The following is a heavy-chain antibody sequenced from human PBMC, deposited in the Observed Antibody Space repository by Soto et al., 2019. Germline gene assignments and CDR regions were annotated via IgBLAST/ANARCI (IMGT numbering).Heavy chain of an antibody. CDR2: ISPSGGTT. Sequence: EVQLLESGGGLVQPGGSLRLSCVDSGFTFSTYSMIWVRQAPGKGLEWVSSISPSGGTTYYTDSVKGRFSISRDNSRNTMYLQMSSLRAEDTAIYYCARSGYYYDSRSFDYWGQGTLVTVSS. CDR1: GFTFSTYS. CDR3: ARSGYYYDSRSFDY. D-gene: IGHD3-22*01. V-gene: IGHV3-23*01. J-gene: IGHJ4*02.